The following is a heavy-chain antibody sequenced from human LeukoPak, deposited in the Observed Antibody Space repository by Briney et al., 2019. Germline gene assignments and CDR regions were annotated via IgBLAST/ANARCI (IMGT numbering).Heavy chain of an antibody. CDR1: GYTFTSYD. Sequence: RASVKVSCKASGYTFTSYDINWVRQATGQGLEWMGWMNPNSGNTGYAQKFQGRVTITRNTSISTAYMELSSLRSEDTAVYYCAIRGYSGYGQYYYNYYYMDVWGKGTTVTVSS. V-gene: IGHV1-8*03. J-gene: IGHJ6*03. CDR2: MNPNSGNT. D-gene: IGHD5-12*01. CDR3: AIRGYSGYGQYYYNYYYMDV.